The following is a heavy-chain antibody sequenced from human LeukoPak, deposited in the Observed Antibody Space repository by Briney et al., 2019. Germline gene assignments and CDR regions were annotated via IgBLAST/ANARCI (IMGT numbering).Heavy chain of an antibody. CDR1: GFTFSSYA. Sequence: GGSLRLSCAASGFTFSSYAMSWVRQAPGKGLEWVSAISGRGGSTYYADSVKGRFTISRDNSKNTLYLQLNSLRAEDTAVYYCAKISYSSGSDYWGQGTLVTVSS. CDR3: AKISYSSGSDY. V-gene: IGHV3-23*01. CDR2: ISGRGGST. D-gene: IGHD6-19*01. J-gene: IGHJ4*02.